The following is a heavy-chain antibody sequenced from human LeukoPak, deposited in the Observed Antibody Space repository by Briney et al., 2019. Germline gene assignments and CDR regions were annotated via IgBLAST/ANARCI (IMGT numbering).Heavy chain of an antibody. J-gene: IGHJ6*02. CDR2: IIPIFGTA. D-gene: IGHD3-22*01. Sequence: ASVTVSCKASGGTFSSYAISWVRQAPGQGLEWMGGIIPIFGTANYAQKFQGRVKITADESTSTAYMELSSLRSEDTAVYYCARISGYYDDYYYYYGMDVWGQGTTVTVSS. CDR1: GGTFSSYA. CDR3: ARISGYYDDYYYYYGMDV. V-gene: IGHV1-69*01.